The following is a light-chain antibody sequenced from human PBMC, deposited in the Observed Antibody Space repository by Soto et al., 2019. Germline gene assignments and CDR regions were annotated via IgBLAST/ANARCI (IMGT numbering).Light chain of an antibody. CDR3: SSYTSSSTLVV. Sequence: SALTQPASVSGSPGQSITISCTGTSSDVGGYNYVSWYQQHPGKAPKLMIYDVSNRPSGVSDRFSGSKSGNPASLTISGLQAEDEADDYCSSYTSSSTLVVFGTGTKLTVL. V-gene: IGLV2-14*01. CDR2: DVS. J-gene: IGLJ1*01. CDR1: SSDVGGYNY.